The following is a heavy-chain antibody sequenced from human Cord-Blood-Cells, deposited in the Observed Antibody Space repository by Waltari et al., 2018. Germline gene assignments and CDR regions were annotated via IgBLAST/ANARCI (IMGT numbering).Heavy chain of an antibody. J-gene: IGHJ4*02. CDR2: IRSKANSYAT. CDR1: GFTFSGSA. V-gene: IGHV3-73*02. D-gene: IGHD3-22*01. Sequence: EVQLVESGGGLVQPGGSLKLSCAASGFTFSGSAMHWLRQASGKGLEWVGRIRSKANSYATAYAASVKGRFTISRDDSKNTAYLQMNSLKTEDTAVYYCTRPYDSSGYFIDYWGQGTLVTVSS. CDR3: TRPYDSSGYFIDY.